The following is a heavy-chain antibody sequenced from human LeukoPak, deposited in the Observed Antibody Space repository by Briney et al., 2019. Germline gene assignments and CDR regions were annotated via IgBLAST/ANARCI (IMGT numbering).Heavy chain of an antibody. CDR2: ISGSGGST. V-gene: IGHV3-23*01. J-gene: IGHJ6*02. CDR3: AKDGFGLQRGYYYGMDV. CDR1: GFTFSSYA. Sequence: PGGSLRLSCAASGFTFSSYAMSWVRQAPGKGLEWVSAISGSGGSTYYADSVKGRFTISRDNAKNSLYLQMNSLRAEDTALYYCAKDGFGLQRGYYYGMDVWGQGTTVTVSS. D-gene: IGHD3/OR15-3a*01.